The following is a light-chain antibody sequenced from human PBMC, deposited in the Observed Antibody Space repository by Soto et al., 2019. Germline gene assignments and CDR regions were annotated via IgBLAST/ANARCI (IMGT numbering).Light chain of an antibody. CDR3: QQYYGTPLT. V-gene: IGKV4-1*01. J-gene: IGKJ4*01. CDR1: QSLLFSSNKKNY. Sequence: DIVMTQSPDSLAVSLGERATINCKSNQSLLFSSNKKNYLAWYQQKAGQPPKVLIYWASTRESGVPDRFSGGGSGTDFTLTISSLEAEDVALYYCQQYYGTPLTFGGGTKVEIK. CDR2: WAS.